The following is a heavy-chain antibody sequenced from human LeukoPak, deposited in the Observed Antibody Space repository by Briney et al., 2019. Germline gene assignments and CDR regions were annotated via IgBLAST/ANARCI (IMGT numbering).Heavy chain of an antibody. CDR2: ISAYNGNT. Sequence: ASVKVSCKASGYTFTSYGISWVRQAPGQGLEWMGWISAYNGNTNYAQKLQGRVTMTTDTSTSTAHMELRSLRSDDTVVYYCARHHTGGYSSGWSQFDYWGQGTLVTVSS. V-gene: IGHV1-18*01. D-gene: IGHD6-19*01. CDR1: GYTFTSYG. CDR3: ARHHTGGYSSGWSQFDY. J-gene: IGHJ4*02.